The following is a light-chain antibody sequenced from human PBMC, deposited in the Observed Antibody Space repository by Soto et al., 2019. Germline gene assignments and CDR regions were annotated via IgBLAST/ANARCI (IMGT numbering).Light chain of an antibody. CDR2: LNSDGSH. V-gene: IGLV4-69*01. J-gene: IGLJ2*01. Sequence: QSVLTQSPSASASLGASVKVTCTLSSGHSSYAIAWHQQQPEKGPRYLMKLNSDGSHSKGDGIPDRFSGSSSGAERYLTISSLQSEDEADYYCKTWGTGIQVFGGGTKLTVL. CDR1: SGHSSYA. CDR3: KTWGTGIQV.